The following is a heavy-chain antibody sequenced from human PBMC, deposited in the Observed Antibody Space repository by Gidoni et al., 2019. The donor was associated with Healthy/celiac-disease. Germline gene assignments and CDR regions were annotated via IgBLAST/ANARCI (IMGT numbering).Heavy chain of an antibody. CDR1: GGSISSYY. D-gene: IGHD3-22*01. J-gene: IGHJ4*02. CDR2: IYYSGST. V-gene: IGHV4-59*01. CDR3: ARTPVLYYYDSSGYYYFDY. Sequence: QVQLQESGPGLVKPSETLSLTCTVSGGSISSYYWSWIRQPPGKGLEWIGYIYYSGSTNYNPSLKSRVTISVDTSKNQFSLKLSSVTAADTAVYYCARTPVLYYYDSSGYYYFDYWGQGTLVTVSS.